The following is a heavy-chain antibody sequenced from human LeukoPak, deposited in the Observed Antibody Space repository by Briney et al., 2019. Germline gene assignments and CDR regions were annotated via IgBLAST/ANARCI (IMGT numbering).Heavy chain of an antibody. D-gene: IGHD3-3*01. CDR2: IKHSGST. J-gene: IGHJ2*01. CDR3: ARGILAKGYFDL. V-gene: IGHV4-34*01. CDR1: GGSFSDYY. Sequence: SETLSLTCAVYGGSFSDYYWSWIRQTPGEGLQWIGGIKHSGSTDYNPSLKSRVTMSVDTSKNQFSLKLTSVTAADTAVYYCARGILAKGYFDLWGRDTLVTVSS.